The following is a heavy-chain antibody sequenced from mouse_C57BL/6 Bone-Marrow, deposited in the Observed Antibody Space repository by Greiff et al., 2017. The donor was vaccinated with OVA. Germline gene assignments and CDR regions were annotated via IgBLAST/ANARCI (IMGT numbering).Heavy chain of an antibody. D-gene: IGHD2-4*01. Sequence: QVQLQQPGAELVKPGASVKFSCKASGYTFTSYWMHWVKQRPGQGLEWIGMIHPNSGSTNYNETFKSKATLTVDKSSSTAYSQLSSQTSEDSAVYYCARSTYYDPFDYWGQGTALTVAS. CDR2: IHPNSGST. J-gene: IGHJ2*01. CDR1: GYTFTSYW. V-gene: IGHV1-64*01. CDR3: ARSTYYDPFDY.